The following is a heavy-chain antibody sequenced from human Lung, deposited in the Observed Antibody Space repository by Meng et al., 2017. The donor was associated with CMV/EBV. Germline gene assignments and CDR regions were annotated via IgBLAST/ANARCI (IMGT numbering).Heavy chain of an antibody. CDR2: IYYSGST. V-gene: IGHV4-39*07. D-gene: IGHD2-2*01. J-gene: IGHJ3*02. Sequence: SETLSLXFTVSGGSISSSSYYWGWIRQPPGKGLEWIGSIYYSGSTYYNPSLKSRVTISVDTSKNQFSLKLSSVTAADTAVYYCARKLVVPAAIRNDAFDIWGQGTMVTVS. CDR1: GGSISSSSYY. CDR3: ARKLVVPAAIRNDAFDI.